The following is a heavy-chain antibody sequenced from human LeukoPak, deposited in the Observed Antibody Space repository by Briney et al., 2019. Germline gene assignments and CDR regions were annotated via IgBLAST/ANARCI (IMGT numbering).Heavy chain of an antibody. D-gene: IGHD6-19*01. J-gene: IGHJ3*02. CDR1: GGSIGGHTFY. V-gene: IGHV4-39*01. CDR2: IYYNGNT. CDR3: ARLTALAGHRGAFDI. Sequence: PSETLSLTCNVSGGSIGGHTFYWDWIRQPPGKGLEWIATIYYNGNTFYNPSLKSRVAISIVMSKSQFSLHLSSVTAADTAIYYCARLTALAGHRGAFDIWGPGTMVTVSS.